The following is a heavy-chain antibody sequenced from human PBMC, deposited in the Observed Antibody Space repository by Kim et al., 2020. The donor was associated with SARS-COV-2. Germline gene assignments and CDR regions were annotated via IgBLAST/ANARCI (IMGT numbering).Heavy chain of an antibody. J-gene: IGHJ5*02. V-gene: IGHV3-11*01. Sequence: GSSTAYADSVNGRFTISRDNAKKSLSRQMNRLTPEDTAVYYCVREPASWGQGTLVTVSS. CDR3: VREPAS. CDR2: GSST.